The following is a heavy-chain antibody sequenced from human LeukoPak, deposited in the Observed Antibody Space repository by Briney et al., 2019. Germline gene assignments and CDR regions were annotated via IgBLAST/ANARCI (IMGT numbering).Heavy chain of an antibody. V-gene: IGHV3-72*01. CDR2: TRNKANSYTT. CDR1: GFTFSSYG. J-gene: IGHJ6*03. Sequence: GGSLRLSCAASGFTFSSYGMHWVRQAPGKGLEWVGRTRNKANSYTTEYAASVKGRFTISRDDSKNSLYLQMNSLKTEDTAVYYCAREAIAAAGSRVYYYYYYMDVWGKGTTVTVSS. CDR3: AREAIAAAGSRVYYYYYYMDV. D-gene: IGHD6-13*01.